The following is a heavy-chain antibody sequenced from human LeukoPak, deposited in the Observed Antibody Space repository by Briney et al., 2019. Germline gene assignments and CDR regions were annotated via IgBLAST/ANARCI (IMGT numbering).Heavy chain of an antibody. CDR3: ARGGTTVTPGLLWFDP. D-gene: IGHD4-17*01. Sequence: ETLSLTCSVSGGSISSHYWSWIRQPPGKGLEWIGYIYYSGSTKYNPSLKSRVPISVDTSKNQFSLKLSSVTAADTAVYYCARGGTTVTPGLLWFDPWGQRTVDPVSS. J-gene: IGHJ5*02. CDR2: IYYSGST. V-gene: IGHV4-59*11. CDR1: GGSISSHY.